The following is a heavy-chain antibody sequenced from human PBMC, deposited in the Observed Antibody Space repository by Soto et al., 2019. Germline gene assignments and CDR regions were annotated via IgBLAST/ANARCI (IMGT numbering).Heavy chain of an antibody. V-gene: IGHV4-4*02. CDR2: IYHSGST. CDR3: ARTSLAGTSLDY. J-gene: IGHJ4*02. CDR1: GGSISSSNW. Sequence: QVQLQESGPGLVKPSGTLSLTCAVSGGSISSSNWWTWVRQPPGKGREWIGEIYHSGSTNYNPSLKRRVTTSVDKSKNQFSLKLSSVTAADTAVYYCARTSLAGTSLDYWGQGTLVTVSS. D-gene: IGHD6-19*01.